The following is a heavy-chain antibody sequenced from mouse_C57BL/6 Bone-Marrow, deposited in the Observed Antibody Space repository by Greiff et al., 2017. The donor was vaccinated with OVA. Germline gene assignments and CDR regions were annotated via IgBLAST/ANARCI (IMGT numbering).Heavy chain of an antibody. Sequence: LVESGPELVKPGASVKISCKASGYSFTSYYIHWVKQRPGQGLEWIGWIYPGSGNTKYNEKFKGKATLTADTSSSTAYMQLSSLTSEDSAVYYCARDGCYDSSYYYAMDYWGQGTSVTVSS. D-gene: IGHD2-12*01. V-gene: IGHV1-66*01. CDR2: IYPGSGNT. CDR3: ARDGCYDSSYYYAMDY. CDR1: GYSFTSYY. J-gene: IGHJ4*01.